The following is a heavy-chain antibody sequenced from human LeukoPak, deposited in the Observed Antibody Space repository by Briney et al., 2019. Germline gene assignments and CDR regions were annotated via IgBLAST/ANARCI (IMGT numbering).Heavy chain of an antibody. D-gene: IGHD3-22*01. CDR1: GFTFSSYA. CDR3: AKVPRSLDYYDSTVYYLDY. Sequence: PGGSLRLSCAASGFTFSSYAMTWVRQAPGKGLERVSTISGSGGSTYYADSVKGRFTISRDNSKNTLYLQVNSLRAEDTAKYYCAKVPRSLDYYDSTVYYLDYWGQGTLVTVSS. CDR2: ISGSGGST. J-gene: IGHJ4*02. V-gene: IGHV3-23*01.